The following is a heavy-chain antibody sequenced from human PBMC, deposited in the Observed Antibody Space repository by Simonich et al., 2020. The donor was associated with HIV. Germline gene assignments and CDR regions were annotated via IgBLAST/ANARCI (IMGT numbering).Heavy chain of an antibody. CDR1: GFTFSSYE. V-gene: IGHV3-48*03. CDR2: ISSSGSTN. Sequence: EVQLVESGGGLVQPGGSLRLSCAASGFTFSSYEMNWGRQGPGKGVEWVSYISSSGSTNYYADSVKGRFTISRDNAKNSLYLQMNSLRAEDTAVYYCASHVSSGWRNYLDYWGQGTLVTVSS. D-gene: IGHD6-19*01. CDR3: ASHVSSGWRNYLDY. J-gene: IGHJ4*02.